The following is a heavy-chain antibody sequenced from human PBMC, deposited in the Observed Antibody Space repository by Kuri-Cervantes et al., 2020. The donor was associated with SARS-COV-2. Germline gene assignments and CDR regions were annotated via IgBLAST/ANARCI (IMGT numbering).Heavy chain of an antibody. D-gene: IGHD7-27*01. J-gene: IGHJ4*02. CDR2: IDSSSYYI. V-gene: IGHV3-21*01. CDR1: GFTVSDYY. CDR3: AREEGGELGEAFDY. Sequence: GGSLRLSCAASGFTVSDYYMTWVRQAPGKGLEWVASIDSSSYYIYHADSVKGRLTISRDNAKTSLYLQMNSLRPEDTAVYYRAREEGGELGEAFDYWGQGALVTVSS.